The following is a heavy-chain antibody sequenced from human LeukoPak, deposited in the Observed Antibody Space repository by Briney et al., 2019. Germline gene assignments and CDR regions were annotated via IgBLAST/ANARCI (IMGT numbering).Heavy chain of an antibody. D-gene: IGHD3-22*01. CDR1: GGTFSSYA. CDR3: ASTPYYYDSSGYYSDYYYGMDV. J-gene: IGHJ6*02. V-gene: IGHV1-69*13. Sequence: ASVKVSCKASGGTFSSYAISWVRQAPGQGLEWMGGIIPIFGTANYAQKFQGRVTITADESTSTAYMELSSLRSEDTAVYYCASTPYYYDSSGYYSDYYYGMDVWGQGTTVTVSS. CDR2: IIPIFGTA.